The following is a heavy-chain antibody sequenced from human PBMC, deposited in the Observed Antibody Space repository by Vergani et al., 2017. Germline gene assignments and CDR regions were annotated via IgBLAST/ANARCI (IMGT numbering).Heavy chain of an antibody. D-gene: IGHD6-6*01. CDR3: ARAWQLADYYYYGMDV. J-gene: IGHJ6*02. Sequence: QVQLVESGGGVVQPGRSLRLSCAASGSTFSSYGMHWVRQAPGKGLEWVAVIWYDGSNKYYADSVKGRFTISRDNSKNTLYLQMNSLRAEDTAVYYCARAWQLADYYYYGMDVWGQGTTVTVSS. V-gene: IGHV3-33*01. CDR1: GSTFSSYG. CDR2: IWYDGSNK.